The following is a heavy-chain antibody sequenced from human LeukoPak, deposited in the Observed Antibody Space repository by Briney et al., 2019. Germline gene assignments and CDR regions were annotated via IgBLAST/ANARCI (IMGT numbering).Heavy chain of an antibody. D-gene: IGHD3-22*01. CDR1: GFAVNYND. CDR3: ARTYYYDSSGPNWFDP. Sequence: GGSLRLSCAASGFAVNYNDMSWVRQAPGKGLEWVSVIDSGGRAYYADSVKGRFTISRDISKNTLDLQMNSLRVEDTAVYYCARTYYYDSSGPNWFDPWGQGTLVTVSS. CDR2: IDSGGRA. J-gene: IGHJ5*02. V-gene: IGHV3-66*01.